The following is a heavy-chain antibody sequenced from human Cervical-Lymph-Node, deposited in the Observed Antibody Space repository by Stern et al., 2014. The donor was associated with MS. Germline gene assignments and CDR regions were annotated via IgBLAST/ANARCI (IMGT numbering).Heavy chain of an antibody. J-gene: IGHJ4*02. V-gene: IGHV4-59*01. CDR2: IYYSGRT. Sequence: QVQLQESGPGLVKPSETLSLTCTVSGGSIYTYYWSWIRQPPGEGLEWIGEIYYSGRTNYNPSLKSRVTISVDTSTNQFSLKLSSVTAADTAVYYCARGVGYQLLHFDYWGQGTLVTVSS. CDR3: ARGVGYQLLHFDY. D-gene: IGHD2-2*01. CDR1: GGSIYTYY.